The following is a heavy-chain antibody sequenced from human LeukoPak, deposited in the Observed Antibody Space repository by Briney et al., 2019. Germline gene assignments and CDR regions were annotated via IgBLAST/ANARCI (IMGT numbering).Heavy chain of an antibody. CDR1: GGSFSGYY. V-gene: IGHV4-34*01. D-gene: IGHD3-22*01. J-gene: IGHJ4*02. CDR3: ARVFRPRTVSGYLYYFDY. Sequence: SETLSLTCAVYGGSFSGYYWSWIRQPPGKGLEWIGEINHSGSTNYNPSLKSRVTISVDTSKNQFSLKLCSVTAADTAVYYCARVFRPRTVSGYLYYFDYWGQGTLVTVSS. CDR2: INHSGST.